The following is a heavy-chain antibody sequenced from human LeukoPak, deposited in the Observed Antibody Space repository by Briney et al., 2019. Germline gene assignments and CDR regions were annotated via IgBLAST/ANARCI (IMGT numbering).Heavy chain of an antibody. J-gene: IGHJ3*02. CDR2: IYYSGST. V-gene: IGHV4-59*01. Sequence: SETLSLTCTVSGGSISSYYWSWIRQPPGKGLEWIGYIYYSGSTNYNPSLKSRVTISVDTSKNQFSLKLSSVTAADTAVYYCARERVDAFDIWGQGTMVTVSS. CDR3: ARERVDAFDI. CDR1: GGSISSYY.